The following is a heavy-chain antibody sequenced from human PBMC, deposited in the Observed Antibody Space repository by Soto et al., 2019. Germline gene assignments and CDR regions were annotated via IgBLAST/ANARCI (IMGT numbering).Heavy chain of an antibody. CDR2: ISSSGSTI. J-gene: IGHJ5*02. V-gene: IGHV3-11*01. D-gene: IGHD2-15*01. CDR3: ARGEYCSGGSCYSDGEGFDP. CDR1: GFTFSDYY. Sequence: QVQLVESGGGLVKPGGSLRLSCAASGFTFSDYYMSWIRQAPGKGLEWVSYISSSGSTIYYADSVKGRFTISRDNAKNSLYMQMNSLRAEDTAVYYCARGEYCSGGSCYSDGEGFDPWGQGTLVTVSS.